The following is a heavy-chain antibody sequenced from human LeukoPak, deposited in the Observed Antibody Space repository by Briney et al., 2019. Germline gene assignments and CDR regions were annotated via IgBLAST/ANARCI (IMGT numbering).Heavy chain of an antibody. J-gene: IGHJ6*02. D-gene: IGHD5/OR15-5a*01. Sequence: GESLKISCKASGYTFSTYWIAWVRQMPGKGLEWMGIIYPSDSETRYSPSFQGQVTISVAKSISTAYLQWRSLKASDTAMYYCARRRAASTIYHYSMDFWGHGTTVIVSS. CDR2: IYPSDSET. CDR1: GYTFSTYW. CDR3: ARRRAASTIYHYSMDF. V-gene: IGHV5-51*01.